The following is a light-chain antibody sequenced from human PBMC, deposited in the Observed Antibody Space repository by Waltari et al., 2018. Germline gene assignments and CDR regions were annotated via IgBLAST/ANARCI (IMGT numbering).Light chain of an antibody. CDR3: SSYTSSTTGV. V-gene: IGLV2-14*01. CDR1: SSDVAGYNY. CDR2: EVN. Sequence: QSALTQPASVSGSPGQSITISCTGTSSDVAGYNYVSWYQQHPGKAPKLMVYEVNIRPPGVSNRFSGSKSGNTASLTISGLQAEDEADYYCSSYTSSTTGVFGGGTKLTVL. J-gene: IGLJ2*01.